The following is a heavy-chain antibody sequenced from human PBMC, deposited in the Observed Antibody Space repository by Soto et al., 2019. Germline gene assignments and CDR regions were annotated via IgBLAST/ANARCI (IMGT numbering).Heavy chain of an antibody. D-gene: IGHD3-10*01. CDR3: AHATLWFGDNSFAY. CDR1: GFSLSTSGVG. V-gene: IGHV2-5*02. CDR2: IYWDDDK. Sequence: QITLKESGPTLVKPTQTLTLTCTFSGFSLSTSGVGVGWIRQPPGKALEWLALIYWDDDKRYSPSLKSRLTITNRTTKNQVVLTMTNMDPVDTATYYCAHATLWFGDNSFAYWGQGTLVTVAS. J-gene: IGHJ4*02.